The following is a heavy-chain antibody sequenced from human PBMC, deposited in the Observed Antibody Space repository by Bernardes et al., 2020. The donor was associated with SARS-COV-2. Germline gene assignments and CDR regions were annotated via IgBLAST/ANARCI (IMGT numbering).Heavy chain of an antibody. CDR3: AREVEGSGSYFYNWFDP. Sequence: GGSLRLSCAASGFTFSSYWMHWVRQAPGKGLVWVSRINSDGSSTSYADSVKGRFTISRDNAKNTLYLQMNSLRAEDTAVYYCAREVEGSGSYFYNWFDPWGLGTLVTVSS. D-gene: IGHD3-10*01. J-gene: IGHJ5*02. V-gene: IGHV3-74*01. CDR2: INSDGSST. CDR1: GFTFSSYW.